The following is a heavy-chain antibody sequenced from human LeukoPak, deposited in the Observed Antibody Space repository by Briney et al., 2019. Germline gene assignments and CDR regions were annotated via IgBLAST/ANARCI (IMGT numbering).Heavy chain of an antibody. CDR1: GFTFTSSA. CDR3: AAYYDSSGYHTWYFDL. J-gene: IGHJ2*01. CDR2: IVVGSGNT. Sequence: SVNVSCKASGFTFTSSAMQWVRQARGQRLEWIGWIVVGSGNTNYAQKFQERVTITRDMSTSTAYMELSSLRSEDTAVYYCAAYYDSSGYHTWYFDLWGRGTLVTVSS. D-gene: IGHD3-22*01. V-gene: IGHV1-58*02.